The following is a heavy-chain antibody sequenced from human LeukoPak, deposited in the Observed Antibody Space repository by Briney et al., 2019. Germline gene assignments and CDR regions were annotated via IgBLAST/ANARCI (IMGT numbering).Heavy chain of an antibody. CDR3: AKGGFGFVVVPAAIPYNWFDP. Sequence: HPGGSLRLSCAASGFTFSIYAMSWVRQAPGKGLEWVSAISGSGGRTYYADSVKGRFTISRDNSKNTLYLQMNSLRAEDTAVYYCAKGGFGFVVVPAAIPYNWFDPWGQGTLVTVSS. D-gene: IGHD2-2*01. V-gene: IGHV3-23*01. J-gene: IGHJ5*02. CDR2: ISGSGGRT. CDR1: GFTFSIYA.